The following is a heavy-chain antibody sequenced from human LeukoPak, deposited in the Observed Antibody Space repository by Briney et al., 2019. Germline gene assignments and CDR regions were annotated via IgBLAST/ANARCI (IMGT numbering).Heavy chain of an antibody. V-gene: IGHV4-38-2*01. CDR1: GYSISSGYY. D-gene: IGHD5-12*01. J-gene: IGHJ4*02. CDR2: IYHSGST. Sequence: PSETLSLTCAVSGYSISSGYYWGWIRQPSGKGLEWIGSIYHSGSTYYNPSLKSRVTISVDTSKNQFSLKLSSVTAADTAVYYCARGRLVATIPFDYWGQGTLVTVSS. CDR3: ARGRLVATIPFDY.